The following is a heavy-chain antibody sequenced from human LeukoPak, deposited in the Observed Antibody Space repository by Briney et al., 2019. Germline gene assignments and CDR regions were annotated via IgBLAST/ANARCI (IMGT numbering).Heavy chain of an antibody. CDR3: ARDPPLGIAGFDY. CDR1: GYTFTSYG. V-gene: IGHV1-18*01. CDR2: ISPNNGNT. D-gene: IGHD7-27*01. J-gene: IGHJ4*02. Sequence: GASVKVSCKASGYTFTSYGISWVRQAPGQGLEWMGWISPNNGNTNYARRLQGRVTMTTDTSTSTAYMELRSLRSDDTAVYYCARDPPLGIAGFDYWGQGTLVTVSS.